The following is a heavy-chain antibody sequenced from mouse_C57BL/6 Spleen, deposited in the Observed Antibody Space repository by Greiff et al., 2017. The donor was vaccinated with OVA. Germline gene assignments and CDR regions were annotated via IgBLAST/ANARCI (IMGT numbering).Heavy chain of an antibody. CDR1: GYTFTDYY. J-gene: IGHJ1*03. CDR3: AGEGGYGSSYKYFDV. V-gene: IGHV1-75*01. Sequence: QVQLKQSGPELVKPGASVKISCKASGYTFTDYYINWVKQRPGQGLEWIGWIFPGSGSTYYNEKFKGKATLTVDKSSSTAYMLLSSLTSEDSAVYFCAGEGGYGSSYKYFDVWGTGTTVTVSS. D-gene: IGHD1-1*01. CDR2: IFPGSGST.